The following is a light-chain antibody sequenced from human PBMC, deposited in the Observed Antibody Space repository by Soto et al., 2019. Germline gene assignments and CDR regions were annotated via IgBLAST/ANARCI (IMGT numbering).Light chain of an antibody. CDR1: QSVSSY. V-gene: IGKV3-11*01. CDR3: QQRSNWPPLT. Sequence: EIVLTQSPATLSLSPWERATLPCRASQSVSSYLAWYQQKPGQAPRLLIYDASNRATGIPARFSGSGSGTDFTLTISSLEPEDFAVYYCQQRSNWPPLTFGGGTKVDIK. J-gene: IGKJ4*01. CDR2: DAS.